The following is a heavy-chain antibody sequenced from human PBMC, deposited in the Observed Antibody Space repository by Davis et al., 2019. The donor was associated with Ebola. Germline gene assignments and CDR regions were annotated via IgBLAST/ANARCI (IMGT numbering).Heavy chain of an antibody. Sequence: SETLSLTCTVSGVSIDNHYWRWMRQSPGKGLEWIGYGFYSGTTNYNPSLQSRFSISVDTSKNHFSLKLSSVTAADTAVYYCARHNIGHYGAPMLAFDYWGQGTLVTVSS. CDR1: GVSIDNHY. CDR2: GFYSGTT. J-gene: IGHJ4*02. V-gene: IGHV4-59*08. CDR3: ARHNIGHYGAPMLAFDY. D-gene: IGHD4-17*01.